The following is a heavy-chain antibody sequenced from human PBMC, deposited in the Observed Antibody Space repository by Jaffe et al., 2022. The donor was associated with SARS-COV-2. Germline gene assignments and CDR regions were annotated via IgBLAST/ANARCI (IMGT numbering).Heavy chain of an antibody. CDR2: IFSSGST. CDR3: ARGVVSVTGGFDY. CDR1: GGSMSRNNYY. V-gene: IGHV4-61*02. Sequence: QVQLQESGPGLVKPSQTLSLTCTVSGGSMSRNNYYWAWIRQPAGKGLEWIGRIFSSGSTNYSPSLKSRVAMSVDTSKNQFSLKLSSVTAADTAVYYCARGVVSVTGGFDYWGQGSLVTVSS. D-gene: IGHD2-15*01. J-gene: IGHJ4*02.